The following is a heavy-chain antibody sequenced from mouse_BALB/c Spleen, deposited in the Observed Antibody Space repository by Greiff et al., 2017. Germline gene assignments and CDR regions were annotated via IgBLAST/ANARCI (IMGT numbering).Heavy chain of an antibody. D-gene: IGHD2-14*01. CDR3: ARAYYRYDGYYYAMDY. V-gene: IGHV3-8*02. J-gene: IGHJ4*01. Sequence: EGKLEESGPSLVKPSQTLSLTCSVTGDSITSGYWNWIRKFPGNKLEYMGYISYSGSTYYNPSLKSRISITRDTSKNQYYLQLNSVTTEDTATYYCARAYYRYDGYYYAMDYWGQGTSVTVSS. CDR1: GDSITSGY. CDR2: ISYSGST.